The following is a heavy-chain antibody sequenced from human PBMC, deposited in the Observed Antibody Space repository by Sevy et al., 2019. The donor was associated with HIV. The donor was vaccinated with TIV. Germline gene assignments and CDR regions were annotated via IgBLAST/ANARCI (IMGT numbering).Heavy chain of an antibody. J-gene: IGHJ4*02. CDR1: GFTFSNYW. Sequence: GGSLRLSCAASGFTFSNYWMSWVRQAPGKGLEWVANIKEDGSEKYYVDSVKGRFTISRDNAKNSLYLQMNSLRAEDTAVYYCAKPPIGWTREGFDQWGQGTLVTVSS. V-gene: IGHV3-7*01. D-gene: IGHD6-19*01. CDR2: IKEDGSEK. CDR3: AKPPIGWTREGFDQ.